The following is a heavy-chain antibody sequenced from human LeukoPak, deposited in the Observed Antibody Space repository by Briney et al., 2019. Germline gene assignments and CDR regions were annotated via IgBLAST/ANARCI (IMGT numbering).Heavy chain of an antibody. Sequence: SETLSLTCTVSGGSISSYYWSWIRQPPGKGLEWIGYIYYSGSTNYNPSLKSRVTISVDTSKNQFSLKLSSVTAADTAVYYCARDTKAVAGPRGYYYYYMDVWGKGTMVTVSS. CDR3: ARDTKAVAGPRGYYYYYMDV. CDR2: IYYSGST. CDR1: GGSISSYY. V-gene: IGHV4-59*01. J-gene: IGHJ6*03. D-gene: IGHD6-19*01.